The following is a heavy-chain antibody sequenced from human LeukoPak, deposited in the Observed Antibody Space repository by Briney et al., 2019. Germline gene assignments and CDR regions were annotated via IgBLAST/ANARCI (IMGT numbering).Heavy chain of an antibody. V-gene: IGHV1-69*05. D-gene: IGHD1-26*01. Sequence: ASVKVSCKASGGTFSSYAISWVRQAPGQGLEWMGRIIPIFGTANYAQKFQGRVTNTTDESTSTAYMALSSLRSEDTAVYYCARDKVWVSWFDPWGQGTLVTVSS. CDR1: GGTFSSYA. J-gene: IGHJ5*02. CDR3: ARDKVWVSWFDP. CDR2: IIPIFGTA.